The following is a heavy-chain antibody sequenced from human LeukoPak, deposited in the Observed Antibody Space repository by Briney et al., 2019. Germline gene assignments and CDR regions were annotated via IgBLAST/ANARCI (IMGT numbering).Heavy chain of an antibody. Sequence: SETLSLTCAVYGGSFSGHYWSWIRQPPGKGLEWIGEIHHSGSTNYNPSLKSRVTISVDRSKNQFSLKLSSVTAADRAVYYCARLQIQYFYYYDMDVWGQGTTVTVSS. V-gene: IGHV4-34*01. CDR2: IHHSGST. CDR1: GGSFSGHY. CDR3: ARLQIQYFYYYDMDV. J-gene: IGHJ6*02. D-gene: IGHD4-4*01.